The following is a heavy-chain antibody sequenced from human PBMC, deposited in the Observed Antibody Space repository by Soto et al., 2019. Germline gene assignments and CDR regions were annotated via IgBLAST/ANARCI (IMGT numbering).Heavy chain of an antibody. Sequence: QVQLQESGPGLVKPSETLSLTCTVSGGSISSYYWSWIRQPPGKGLEWIGYIYYSGSTNYNPSLKSRVTISVDTSKNQFSLKLSSVTAADTAVYYCARADSGSYSVGGQGTLVTVSS. CDR2: IYYSGST. CDR3: ARADSGSYSV. D-gene: IGHD1-26*01. CDR1: GGSISSYY. V-gene: IGHV4-59*01. J-gene: IGHJ4*02.